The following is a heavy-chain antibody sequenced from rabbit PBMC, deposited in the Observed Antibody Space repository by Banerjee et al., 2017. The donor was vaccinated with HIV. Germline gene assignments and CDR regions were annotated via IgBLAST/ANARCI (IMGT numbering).Heavy chain of an antibody. Sequence: QEQLEESGGGLVTPGGSLTLSCTASGFDFSSYYMSWVRQAPGKGLEWIGCINTSSGNTVYASWAKGRFTISKTSSTTVTLQMTSLTAADTATYFCATGGDDGLDLWGQGTLVTVS. V-gene: IGHV1S45*01. J-gene: IGHJ6*01. CDR2: INTSSGNT. D-gene: IGHD2-1*01. CDR1: GFDFSSYYM. CDR3: ATGGDDGLDL.